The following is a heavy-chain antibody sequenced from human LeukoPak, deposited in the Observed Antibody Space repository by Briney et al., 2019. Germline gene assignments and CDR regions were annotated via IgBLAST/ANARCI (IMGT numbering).Heavy chain of an antibody. V-gene: IGHV3-7*04. CDR1: GFTFSSIW. Sequence: SGGSLRLSCAASGFTFSSIWMTWVRQAPGKGLEWVTNINRDGGEKHYMDSVKGRFTISRDNAKNSLFLQMNSLRAEDTAEYYCARDLGYYRADYWGQGTLVTVSS. J-gene: IGHJ4*02. CDR2: INRDGGEK. CDR3: ARDLGYYRADY. D-gene: IGHD3-22*01.